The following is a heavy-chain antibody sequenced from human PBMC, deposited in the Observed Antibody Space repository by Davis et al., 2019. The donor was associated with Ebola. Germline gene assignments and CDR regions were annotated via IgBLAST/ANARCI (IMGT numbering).Heavy chain of an antibody. Sequence: MPSETLSLTCTVSGGSISSSSYYWGWIRQPPGKGLEWIGSIYYSGITYYNPSLKSRVTISVDTSRNQFSLRLTSVTAADTGVYYCARGRDAYKTGLDWGQGTLVTVAS. CDR3: ARGRDAYKTGLD. CDR2: IYYSGIT. V-gene: IGHV4-39*01. D-gene: IGHD5-24*01. J-gene: IGHJ4*02. CDR1: GGSISSSSYY.